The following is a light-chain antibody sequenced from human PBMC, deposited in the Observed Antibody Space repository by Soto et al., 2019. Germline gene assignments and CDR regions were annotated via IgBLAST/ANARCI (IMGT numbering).Light chain of an antibody. CDR1: SGDVGGYNY. CDR3: SSYTSSSNYV. V-gene: IGLV2-14*01. CDR2: EVS. Sequence: QSVLTQPASVSGSPGQSITISCTGTSGDVGGYNYASWYQQHPGKAPKLMIYEVSNRPSGVSNRFSGSKSGNTASLTISGLRAEDEADYYCSSYTSSSNYVFGTG. J-gene: IGLJ1*01.